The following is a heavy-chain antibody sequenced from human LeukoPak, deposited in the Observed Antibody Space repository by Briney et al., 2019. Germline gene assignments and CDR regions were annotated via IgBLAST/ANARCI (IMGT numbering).Heavy chain of an antibody. CDR2: IYSGGET. CDR3: VRDYSNFVQGD. Sequence: PSETLSLTCTVSGDSISSSHYYWRWIRQSPGKGLEWIGSIYSGGETHYNPSLNSRVTIFLDTSKNRFSLNLISVTATDTAVYYCVRDYSNFVQGDWGQGTLVTVSS. D-gene: IGHD4-11*01. V-gene: IGHV4-39*02. CDR1: GDSISSSHYY. J-gene: IGHJ4*02.